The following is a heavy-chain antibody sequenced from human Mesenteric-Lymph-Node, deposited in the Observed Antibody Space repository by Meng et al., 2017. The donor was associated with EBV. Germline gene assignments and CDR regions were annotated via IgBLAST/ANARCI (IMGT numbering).Heavy chain of an antibody. CDR2: VIPVFGSP. V-gene: IGHV1-69*01. D-gene: IGHD1-14*01. J-gene: IGHJ4*02. Sequence: QVQLVQSWPEWKKPGSSVKVSCKASGGSFNTHAINWVRQAPGQGLEWMGGVIPVFGSPFYAQNFQGRVTIAADESTNTVYLHLYSLRSEDTALYYCARGWEITYYFDIWGQGTLVTVSS. CDR3: ARGWEITYYFDI. CDR1: GGSFNTHA.